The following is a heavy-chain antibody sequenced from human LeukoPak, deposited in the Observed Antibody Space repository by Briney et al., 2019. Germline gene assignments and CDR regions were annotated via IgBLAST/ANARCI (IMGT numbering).Heavy chain of an antibody. CDR1: GGSINDYY. D-gene: IGHD3-10*01. V-gene: IGHV4-4*07. J-gene: IGHJ6*03. CDR3: AREGKWLRSYYYYMDV. CDR2: IYSSGST. Sequence: SETLSLTCNVSGGSINDYYWSWIRQSAGKGLEWLGRIYSSGSTNDNPSFKRRVTMSVDTSANQVSLKLLSVTAADTGVYFCAREGKWLRSYYYYMDVWGEGTMVTVSS.